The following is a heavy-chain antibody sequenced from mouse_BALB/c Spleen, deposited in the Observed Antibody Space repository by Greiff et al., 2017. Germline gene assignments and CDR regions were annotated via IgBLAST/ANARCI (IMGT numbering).Heavy chain of an antibody. J-gene: IGHJ4*01. Sequence: EVQLQESGPGLVKPSQSLSLTCTVTGYSITSDYAWNWIRQFPGNKLEWMGYISYSGSTSYNPSLKSRISITRDTSKNQFFLQLNSVTTEDTATYYCARRIYEMDYWGQGTSVTVSS. CDR1: GYSITSDYA. CDR3: ARRIYEMDY. CDR2: ISYSGST. V-gene: IGHV3-2*02.